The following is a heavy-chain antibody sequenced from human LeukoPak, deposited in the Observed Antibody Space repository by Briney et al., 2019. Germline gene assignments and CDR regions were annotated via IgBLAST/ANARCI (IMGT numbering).Heavy chain of an antibody. CDR1: GFTFSSYS. D-gene: IGHD2-2*01. J-gene: IGHJ4*02. CDR2: ITGGSAKT. CDR3: AKDLVEVPAAMWSFDY. Sequence: GGSLRLSCAASGFTFSSYSMNWVRQAPGKGLEWVSTITGGSAKTYYAESVKGRFTISRDNSKNTLYLQMNSLTAEDTAVYSCAKDLVEVPAAMWSFDYWGQGTLVTVSS. V-gene: IGHV3-23*01.